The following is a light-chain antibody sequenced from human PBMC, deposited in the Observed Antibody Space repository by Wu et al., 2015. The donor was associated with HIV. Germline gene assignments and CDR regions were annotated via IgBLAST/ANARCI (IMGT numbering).Light chain of an antibody. Sequence: EIVMTQSPGTLSVSPGERATLSCGASQSISSNLAWYQQKPGQAPRLLIYGASTRATGIPARFSGSGSGTEFTLTISSMQSEDFAVYYCQQYGSSPPGLTFGGGTKVEIK. CDR2: GAS. J-gene: IGKJ4*01. V-gene: IGKV3-15*01. CDR1: QSISSN. CDR3: QQYGSSPPGLT.